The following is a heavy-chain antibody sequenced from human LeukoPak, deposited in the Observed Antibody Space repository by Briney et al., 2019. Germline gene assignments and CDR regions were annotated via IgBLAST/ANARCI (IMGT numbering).Heavy chain of an antibody. CDR2: ISYNGNNK. D-gene: IGHD2-21*01. V-gene: IGHV3-30*03. CDR3: ARDGVEFYNWFDP. J-gene: IGHJ5*02. CDR1: GYTFTHYG. Sequence: PGGSLRLSCVISGYTFTHYGFHWVRQAPGKALEWEAYISYNGNNKYEDSVKGRFTISRDNAKNTLYLQMNSLRAEDTAVYYCARDGVEFYNWFDPWGQGTLVTVSS.